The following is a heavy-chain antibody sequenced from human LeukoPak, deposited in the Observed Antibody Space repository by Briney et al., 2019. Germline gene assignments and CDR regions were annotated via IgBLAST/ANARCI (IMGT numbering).Heavy chain of an antibody. CDR1: GGSISSGGYS. CDR2: IYHSGST. J-gene: IGHJ4*02. V-gene: IGHV4-30-2*01. D-gene: IGHD4-17*01. CDR3: ARENGDYEGYYFDY. Sequence: SQTLSLTCAVSGGSISSGGYSWSWIRQPPGKGLEWIGYIYHSGSTYYNPSLKSRVTISVDRSKNQSSLKLSSVTAADTAVYYCARENGDYEGYYFDYWGQGTLVTVSS.